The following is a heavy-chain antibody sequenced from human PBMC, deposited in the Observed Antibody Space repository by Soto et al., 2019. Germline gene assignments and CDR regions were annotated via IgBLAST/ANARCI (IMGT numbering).Heavy chain of an antibody. D-gene: IGHD5-18*01. CDR3: ARASPVVTDV. Sequence: QVQLQESGPGLVKPSQPLSLTCPVSGGSISSGDYYCSWIRQPPGKGMEWIGYIYYSGSTYYNPYLTRRVTISVDTSKNKFSLKLSSVTAADTAVYYCARASPVVTDVWGQGTPVPVSS. J-gene: IGHJ6*02. V-gene: IGHV4-30-4*01. CDR2: IYYSGST. CDR1: GGSISSGDYY.